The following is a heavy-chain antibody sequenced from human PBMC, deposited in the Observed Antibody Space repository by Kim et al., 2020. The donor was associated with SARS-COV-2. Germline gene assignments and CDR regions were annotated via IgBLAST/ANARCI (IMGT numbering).Heavy chain of an antibody. J-gene: IGHJ2*01. CDR3: ARSGYACAWDL. D-gene: IGHD5-12*01. V-gene: IGHV3-7*03. Sequence: FYEASVRGRFTMSRDNAKKLVYLQMSNLRVDDTALYYCARSGYACAWDLWGQGTMVTVSS.